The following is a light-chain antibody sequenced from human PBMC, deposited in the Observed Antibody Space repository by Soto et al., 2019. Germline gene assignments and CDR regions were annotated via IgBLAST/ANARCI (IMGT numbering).Light chain of an antibody. CDR3: SSYTRTKTRV. Sequence: QSALTEPASVSGSPGQSITISCTGTSSDVGGYNYVSWYQQHSGKAPKLMIYEVTNRPSGVSNRFSGSKSGNTASLTISGLQAEDEAEYYCSSYTRTKTRVFGGGTKLTVL. V-gene: IGLV2-14*01. CDR1: SSDVGGYNY. CDR2: EVT. J-gene: IGLJ2*01.